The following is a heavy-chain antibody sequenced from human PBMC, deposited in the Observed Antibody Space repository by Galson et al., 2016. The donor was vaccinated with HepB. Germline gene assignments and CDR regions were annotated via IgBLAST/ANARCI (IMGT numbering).Heavy chain of an antibody. CDR2: ISWDGRSP. D-gene: IGHD3-10*01. J-gene: IGHJ6*02. CDR1: GFTFDDYT. CDR3: GKDWGSLWESSGKGMDV. Sequence: SLRLSCAASGFTFDDYTMHWVRQAPGKGLEWVALISWDGRSPDYADSVRGRFTISSDNRQNLLYLQMNDLTSEDTALYYCGKDWGSLWESSGKGMDVWGQGTTVIVSS. V-gene: IGHV3-43*01.